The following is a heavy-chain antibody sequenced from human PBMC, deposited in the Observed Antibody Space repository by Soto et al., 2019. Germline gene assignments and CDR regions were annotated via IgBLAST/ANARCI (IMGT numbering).Heavy chain of an antibody. J-gene: IGHJ5*02. D-gene: IGHD5-18*01. CDR1: GASVSSGTYY. V-gene: IGHV4-61*03. CDR2: IHYTGST. Sequence: SETLSLTCTVFGASVSSGTYYWSWIRQAPGKGLEWVGHIHYTGSTNYNPSLNNRVTISVDTSKNHFSLQLTSVTAADTAVYYCARGAGFSYASTWFDIWGQGTLVTVS. CDR3: ARGAGFSYASTWFDI.